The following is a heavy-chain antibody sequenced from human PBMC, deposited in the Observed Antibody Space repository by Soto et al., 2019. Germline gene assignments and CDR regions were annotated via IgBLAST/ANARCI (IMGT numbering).Heavy chain of an antibody. D-gene: IGHD6-19*01. V-gene: IGHV3-30-3*01. J-gene: IGHJ6*02. CDR1: GFTFSNFA. Sequence: GSLRLSCTGSGFTFSNFAMDWVRQAPGKGLEWVAVISYDGAYQDYADSVKGRFTISKDISKNTLYLQMDSLRPADTAVYYCARDPPSGLTDNYYYGMTVWGLGTTVTVSS. CDR2: ISYDGAYQ. CDR3: ARDPPSGLTDNYYYGMTV.